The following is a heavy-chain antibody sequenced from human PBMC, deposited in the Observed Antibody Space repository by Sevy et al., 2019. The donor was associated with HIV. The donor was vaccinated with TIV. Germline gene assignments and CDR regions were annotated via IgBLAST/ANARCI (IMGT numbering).Heavy chain of an antibody. CDR2: ISHDGINE. J-gene: IGHJ6*02. CDR3: ANAYSGSYSHSYLYALDV. D-gene: IGHD1-26*01. Sequence: GGSLRLSCTGSGFSFSYYGIHWVRQAPGKGLDWVALISHDGINEYYADSVKGRFTISRDNSRNTVSLEMNSLRNEDTAIYFCANAYSGSYSHSYLYALDVWGQGTTVTVSS. V-gene: IGHV3-30*18. CDR1: GFSFSYYG.